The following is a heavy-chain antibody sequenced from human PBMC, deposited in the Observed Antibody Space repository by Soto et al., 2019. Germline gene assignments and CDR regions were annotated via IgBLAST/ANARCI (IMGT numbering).Heavy chain of an antibody. J-gene: IGHJ6*02. CDR1: GFTLSSYA. V-gene: IGHV3-23*01. CDR2: ISGSGGSA. Sequence: GGSLRLSCAASGFTLSSYAMSWFRQAPGKGLEWVSAISGSGGSAYYADSVKGRFTISRDNSKNTLYLQMNSLRAEDTAVYYCAKVSGKAAVLYGMDVWRQGPTVTV. D-gene: IGHD2-15*01. CDR3: AKVSGKAAVLYGMDV.